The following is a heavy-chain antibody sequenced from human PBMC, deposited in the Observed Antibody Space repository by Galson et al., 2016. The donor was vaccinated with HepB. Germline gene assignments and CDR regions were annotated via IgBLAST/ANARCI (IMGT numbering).Heavy chain of an antibody. D-gene: IGHD6-19*01. V-gene: IGHV6-1*01. CDR1: GDSVSSNSAA. J-gene: IGHJ2*01. Sequence: CAISGDSVSSNSAAWNWIRQSPSRGLEWLGRTYYRSKWYNDYAVSVKSRIIINPDTSKNQFSLQLNSVTPEDTAVYYCARGHDLSIAVARDWYFDLWGRGTLVTVSS. CDR2: TYYRSKWYN. CDR3: ARGHDLSIAVARDWYFDL.